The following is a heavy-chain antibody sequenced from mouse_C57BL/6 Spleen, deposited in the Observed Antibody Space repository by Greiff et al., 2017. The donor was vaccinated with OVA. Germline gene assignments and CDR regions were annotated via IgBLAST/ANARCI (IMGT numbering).Heavy chain of an antibody. Sequence: EVKLVESGGGLVKPGGSLKLSCAASGFTFSSYTMSWVRQTPEKRLEWVATISGGGGNTYYPDSVKGRFPISRDNAKNTLYLQMSSLRSEDTALYYCARQISYYGSSHAMDYWGQGTSVTVSS. D-gene: IGHD1-1*01. J-gene: IGHJ4*01. CDR3: ARQISYYGSSHAMDY. CDR1: GFTFSSYT. V-gene: IGHV5-9*01. CDR2: ISGGGGNT.